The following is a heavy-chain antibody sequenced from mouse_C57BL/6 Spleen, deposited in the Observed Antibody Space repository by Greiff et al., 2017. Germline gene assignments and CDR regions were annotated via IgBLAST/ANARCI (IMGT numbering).Heavy chain of an antibody. CDR3: ARCHYSNSHFDY. V-gene: IGHV1-50*01. Sequence: VQLQQPGAELVKPGASVKLSCKASGYTFTSYWMQWVKQRPGQGLEWIGEIDPSDSSTNYNQKFKGKATLTVDTSSSTAYMQLSSLTSEDSAVYYCARCHYSNSHFDYWGQGTTLTVSS. CDR1: GYTFTSYW. D-gene: IGHD2-5*01. J-gene: IGHJ2*01. CDR2: IDPSDSST.